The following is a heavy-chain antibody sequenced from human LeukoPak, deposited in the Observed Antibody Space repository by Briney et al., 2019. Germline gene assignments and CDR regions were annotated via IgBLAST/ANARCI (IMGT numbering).Heavy chain of an antibody. CDR2: ISSSSGNI. CDR3: ARGGSRSYYYYYYMDV. CDR1: GFTFSSYS. V-gene: IGHV3-48*01. J-gene: IGHJ6*03. Sequence: GGSLRLSCAASGFTFSSYSMNWVRQAPGKGLEWVSYISSSSGNIYYADSVKGRFTISRDNAKTSLYLQMNSLRAEDTAVYYCARGGSRSYYYYYYMDVWGKGTTVTISS.